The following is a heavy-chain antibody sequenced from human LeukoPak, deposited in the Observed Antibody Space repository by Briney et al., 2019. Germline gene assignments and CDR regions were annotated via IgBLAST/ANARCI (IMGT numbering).Heavy chain of an antibody. CDR3: AKARHYDILTGYFDY. CDR2: ISWNSGSI. J-gene: IGHJ4*02. D-gene: IGHD3-9*01. CDR1: GFTFDDYA. Sequence: NPGRSLRLSCAASGFTFDDYAMHWVRQAPGKGLEWVSGISWNSGSIGYADSVKSRFTISRDNAKNSLYLQMNSLRAEDMALYYCAKARHYDILTGYFDYWGQGTLVTVSS. V-gene: IGHV3-9*03.